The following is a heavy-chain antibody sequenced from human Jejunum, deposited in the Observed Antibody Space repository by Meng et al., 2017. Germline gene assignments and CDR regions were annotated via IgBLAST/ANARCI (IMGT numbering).Heavy chain of an antibody. V-gene: IGHV4-59*01. CDR3: ARDEIGPEYGGWFDP. CDR2: VYHSGST. Sequence: GSLRLSCTVSGGSLSGYHWNWIRQPSGKGLEWIGYVYHSGSTKYNPSLKSRVTMSVDTSKNQFSLKLTSVTAADTALYYCARDEIGPEYGGWFDPWGQGILVTVSS. J-gene: IGHJ5*02. D-gene: IGHD4-17*01. CDR1: GGSLSGYH.